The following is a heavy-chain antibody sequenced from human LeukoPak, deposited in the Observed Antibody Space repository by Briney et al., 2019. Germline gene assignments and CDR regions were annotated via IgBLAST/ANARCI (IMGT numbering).Heavy chain of an antibody. Sequence: PGGSLRLSCAASGFPFDSFGMHWVRQAPGKGLEWLSLISYAGDNKYEADSVKGRFTISRDNSKNTLYLQMNSLRAEDTAVYYCAKAGELGYCSGGSCYGYYYYYYMDVWGKGTTVTVSS. CDR3: AKAGELGYCSGGSCYGYYYYYYMDV. CDR1: GFPFDSFG. J-gene: IGHJ6*03. CDR2: ISYAGDNK. D-gene: IGHD2-15*01. V-gene: IGHV3-30*18.